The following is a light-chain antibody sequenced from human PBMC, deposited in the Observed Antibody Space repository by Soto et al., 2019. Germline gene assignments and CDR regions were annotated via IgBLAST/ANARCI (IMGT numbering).Light chain of an antibody. CDR2: AAS. J-gene: IGKJ4*01. CDR3: QQLNSYPRT. V-gene: IGKV1-9*01. CDR1: QGISSF. Sequence: DIQLTQSPSFLSASVGDRVTITCRASQGISSFLAWYQQKSGKDPKLLIYAASTLQSGVPSRFGGSGSGTEFTLTISSLQPEDFATYYCQQLNSYPRTFGGGTKVEIK.